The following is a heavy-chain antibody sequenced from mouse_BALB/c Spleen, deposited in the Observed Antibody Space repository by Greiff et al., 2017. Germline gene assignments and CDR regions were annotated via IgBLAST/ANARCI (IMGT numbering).Heavy chain of an antibody. V-gene: IGHV5-17*02. Sequence: DVMLVESGGGLVQPGGSRKLSCAASGFTFSSFGMHWVRQAPEKGLEWVAYISSGSSTIYYADTVKGRFTISRDNPKNTLFLQMTSLRSEDTAMYYCARTARATGWFAYWGQGTLVTVSA. CDR1: GFTFSSFG. D-gene: IGHD3-1*01. CDR2: ISSGSSTI. J-gene: IGHJ3*01. CDR3: ARTARATGWFAY.